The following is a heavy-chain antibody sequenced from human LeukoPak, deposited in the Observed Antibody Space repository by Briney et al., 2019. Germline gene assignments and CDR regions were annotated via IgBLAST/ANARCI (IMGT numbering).Heavy chain of an antibody. V-gene: IGHV1-69*01. CDR1: GDTFSSYS. D-gene: IGHD4-17*01. CDR2: IIPIFGTE. Sequence: SVKVSCKASGDTFSSYSISWVRQAPGQGLEWMGGIIPIFGTENYAQKFQGRVTITADESTSTAYMELSSLRSEDTAVYCCARNVGDYIDYWGQGTLVTVSS. CDR3: ARNVGDYIDY. J-gene: IGHJ4*02.